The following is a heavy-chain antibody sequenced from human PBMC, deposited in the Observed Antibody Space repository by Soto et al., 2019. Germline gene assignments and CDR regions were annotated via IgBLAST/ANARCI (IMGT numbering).Heavy chain of an antibody. J-gene: IGHJ4*02. CDR1: GGTFSGHA. CDR3: ARGPNWGYRFDS. D-gene: IGHD7-27*01. V-gene: IGHV1-69*06. Sequence: QVQLVQSGAEVKKPGSSVNVSCEASGGTFSGHAISWVRQAPGQGPEWIGGLIPLFGTTQHAQNFQDRLTITADKSTSTAYMELTSLRFEDTAIYYCARGPNWGYRFDSWGQGTLVTVSS. CDR2: LIPLFGTT.